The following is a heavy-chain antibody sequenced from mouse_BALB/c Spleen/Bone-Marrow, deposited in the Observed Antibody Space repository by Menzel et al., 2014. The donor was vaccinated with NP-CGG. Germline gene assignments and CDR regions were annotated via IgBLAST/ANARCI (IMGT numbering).Heavy chain of an antibody. Sequence: QVQLKQSGSVLVRPGASVKLSCKASGYTFTSSWMHWAKQRPGQGLEWIGEIHPNSGNTNYNEKFKGKATLTVDTSAITAYVDLSSLTSEDSAVYYCARELGRGYYCDYWGQGTTLTVSS. CDR1: GYTFTSSW. J-gene: IGHJ2*01. D-gene: IGHD4-1*01. CDR3: ARELGRGYYCDY. CDR2: IHPNSGNT. V-gene: IGHV1S130*01.